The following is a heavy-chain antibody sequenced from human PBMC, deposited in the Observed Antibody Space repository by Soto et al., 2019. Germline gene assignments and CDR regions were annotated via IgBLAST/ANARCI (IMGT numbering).Heavy chain of an antibody. D-gene: IGHD3-3*01. CDR2: ISYDGSNK. J-gene: IGHJ6*02. CDR1: GFTFSSYG. CDR3: AKDHGSTFGVVSLSYYYYGMDV. V-gene: IGHV3-30*18. Sequence: GGSLRLSCAASGFTFSSYGMHWVRQAPGKGLEWVAVISYDGSNKYYADSVKGRFTISRDNSKNTLYLQMNSLRAEDTALYYCAKDHGSTFGVVSLSYYYYGMDVWGQGTTVTVSS.